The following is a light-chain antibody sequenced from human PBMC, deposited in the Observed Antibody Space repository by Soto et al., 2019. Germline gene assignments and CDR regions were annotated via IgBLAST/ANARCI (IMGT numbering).Light chain of an antibody. CDR1: SSNMGTNT. V-gene: IGLV1-44*01. J-gene: IGLJ1*01. Sequence: QSVLTQPPSASGTPGQRVTISCSGGSSNMGTNTVSWYQQVPGTAHKVLIYVNDQRPSGVPDRFSGSNSGTSASLAISGLQPEYEAEYYCVAWDDSLNGHVFGTGTKVTVL. CDR2: VND. CDR3: VAWDDSLNGHV.